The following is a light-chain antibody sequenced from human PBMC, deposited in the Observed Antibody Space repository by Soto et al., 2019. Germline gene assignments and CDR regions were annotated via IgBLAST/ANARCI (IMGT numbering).Light chain of an antibody. CDR3: QQYGSSPWT. V-gene: IGKV1-5*03. Sequence: DIQITQSPSTLSASVGGRVTITCRASQSVGRWLAWYQQKPGKAPKFLMYKASNLESGVPSRFSGSGSETEFTLTISRLEPEDFAVYYCQQYGSSPWTFGQGTKVDIK. J-gene: IGKJ1*01. CDR1: QSVGRW. CDR2: KAS.